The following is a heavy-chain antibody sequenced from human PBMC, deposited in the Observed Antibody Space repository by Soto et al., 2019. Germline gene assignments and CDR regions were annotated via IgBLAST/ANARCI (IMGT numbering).Heavy chain of an antibody. D-gene: IGHD6-13*01. CDR1: GGSINSSNW. J-gene: IGHJ4*02. Sequence: SETLSLTCAVSGGSINSSNWWSWVRQPPGKGLEWIGEIYHSGSTNYNPSLKSRVTISVDKSKNQFSLKLSSVTAADTAVYYWARAYSSSWYVYDYWGQGTLVTVSS. CDR3: ARAYSSSWYVYDY. CDR2: IYHSGST. V-gene: IGHV4-4*02.